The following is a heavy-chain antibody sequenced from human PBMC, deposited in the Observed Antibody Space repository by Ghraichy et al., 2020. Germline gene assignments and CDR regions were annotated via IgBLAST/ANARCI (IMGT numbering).Heavy chain of an antibody. CDR1: DDSISSSSYY. Sequence: SETLSLTCTVSDDSISSSSYYWNWIRQFAERGLEWIGRIYSSGNANYNTSLRSRVTISIDTSNNQFSLTVTSVTAADTAVYFCARNKAGPGMGLDYWGQGILVTVSS. J-gene: IGHJ4*02. V-gene: IGHV4-61*02. D-gene: IGHD1/OR15-1a*01. CDR3: ARNKAGPGMGLDY. CDR2: IYSSGNA.